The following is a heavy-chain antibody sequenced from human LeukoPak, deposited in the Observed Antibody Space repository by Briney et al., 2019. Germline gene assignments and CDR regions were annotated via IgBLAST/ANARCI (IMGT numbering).Heavy chain of an antibody. Sequence: SETLSLTCTVSGGSISGYYWSWIRQSPGKGLVWIGYIYYSGSTNYNPSLKSRVTISVDTSKNQFSLKLNSVTAADTAVYYCARDRDGWYQFDYWGQGTLVTVSS. CDR2: IYYSGST. J-gene: IGHJ4*02. V-gene: IGHV4-59*01. CDR3: ARDRDGWYQFDY. D-gene: IGHD6-19*01. CDR1: GGSISGYY.